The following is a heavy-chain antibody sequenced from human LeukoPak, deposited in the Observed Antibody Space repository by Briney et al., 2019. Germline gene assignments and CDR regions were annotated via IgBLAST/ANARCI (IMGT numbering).Heavy chain of an antibody. CDR3: AKDGGY. CDR1: GFTFSSYD. Sequence: GGSLRLSCAASGFTFSSYDMHWVRQAPGKGLEWVSAISNTGDNTYYADSVKGRFSISRDNSKNMVYLQMSGLRAEDTAVYYCAKDGGYWGQGTLVTVSP. J-gene: IGHJ4*02. CDR2: ISNTGDNT. D-gene: IGHD3-3*01. V-gene: IGHV3-23*01.